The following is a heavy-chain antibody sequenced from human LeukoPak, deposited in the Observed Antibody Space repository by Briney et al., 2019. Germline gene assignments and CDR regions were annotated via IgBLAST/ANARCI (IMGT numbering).Heavy chain of an antibody. Sequence: PSETLSLTCTVSGGSISNYYWSWIRQPPGKGLEWVGYIYTSGTTNYNPSLKSRVTISVDTSKNQFSLKLTSVTAADTAVYYCVQLLIGRFDPWGQGTLVTVSS. CDR2: IYTSGTT. CDR1: GGSISNYY. V-gene: IGHV4-4*09. J-gene: IGHJ5*02. CDR3: VQLLIGRFDP. D-gene: IGHD2-2*01.